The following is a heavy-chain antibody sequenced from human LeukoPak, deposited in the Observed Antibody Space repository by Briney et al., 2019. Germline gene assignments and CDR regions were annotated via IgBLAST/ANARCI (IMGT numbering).Heavy chain of an antibody. Sequence: PGGSLRLSCAASGFTVSSNYMSWVRQAPGKGLEWVSVIYSGGSTYYADSVKGRFTISRDNSKNTLYLQMNSLRADDTAIYYCAKVRYSGTYFDYWGQGTLVTVSS. D-gene: IGHD1-26*01. V-gene: IGHV3-53*01. CDR2: IYSGGST. J-gene: IGHJ4*02. CDR1: GFTVSSNY. CDR3: AKVRYSGTYFDY.